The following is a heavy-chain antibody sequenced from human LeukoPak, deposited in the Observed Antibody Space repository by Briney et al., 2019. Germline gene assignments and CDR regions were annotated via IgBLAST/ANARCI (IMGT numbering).Heavy chain of an antibody. CDR1: GFTFDDYG. Sequence: GGSLRLSCAASGFTFDDYGMSWVRQAPGKGLEWVSGINWNGGSTGYADSVKGRFTISRDNAKNSLYLQMNSLRAEDTALYYCATLPLSDYYDSSGYPWAFDIWGQGTMVTVSS. CDR2: INWNGGST. V-gene: IGHV3-20*04. D-gene: IGHD3-22*01. J-gene: IGHJ3*02. CDR3: ATLPLSDYYDSSGYPWAFDI.